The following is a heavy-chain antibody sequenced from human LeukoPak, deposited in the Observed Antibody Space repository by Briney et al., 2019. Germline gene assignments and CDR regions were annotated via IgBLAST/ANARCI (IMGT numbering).Heavy chain of an antibody. D-gene: IGHD6-19*01. J-gene: IGHJ6*02. CDR3: ARDSAPGIAVAGSGMDV. Sequence: GGSLRLSYAASGFTFSSYSMNWVRQAPGKGLEWVSSISSSSSYIYYADSVKGRFTISRDNAKNSLYLQMNSLRAEDTAVYYCARDSAPGIAVAGSGMDVWGQGTTVTVSS. V-gene: IGHV3-21*01. CDR2: ISSSSSYI. CDR1: GFTFSSYS.